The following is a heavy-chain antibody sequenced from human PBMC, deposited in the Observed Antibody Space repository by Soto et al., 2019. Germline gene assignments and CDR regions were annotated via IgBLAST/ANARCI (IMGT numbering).Heavy chain of an antibody. D-gene: IGHD6-13*01. CDR2: IIPILGIA. CDR1: GGTFSSYT. V-gene: IGHV1-69*02. CDR3: ASEPPIAAGNHY. Sequence: QVQLVQSGAEVKKPGSSVKVSCKASGGTFSSYTISWVRQAPGQGLEWMGRIIPILGIANYAQKFQGRVTITADKSTSTAYMELSSLRSEDTAVYYCASEPPIAAGNHYWGQGTLVTVSS. J-gene: IGHJ4*02.